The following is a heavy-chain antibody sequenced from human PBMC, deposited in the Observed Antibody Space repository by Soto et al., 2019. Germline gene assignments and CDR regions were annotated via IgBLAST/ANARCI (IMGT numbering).Heavy chain of an antibody. CDR3: AGGLHVGELSLYLAY. J-gene: IGHJ4*02. V-gene: IGHV1-69*02. CDR2: IIPILGIA. D-gene: IGHD3-16*02. Sequence: QVQLVQSGAEVKKPGSSVKVSCKASGGTFSSYTISWVRQAPGQGLEWMGRIIPILGIANYAQKFQGRVTITADKSTSTAYMELSSLRSEDTAVYYCAGGLHVGELSLYLAYWGQGTLVTVSS. CDR1: GGTFSSYT.